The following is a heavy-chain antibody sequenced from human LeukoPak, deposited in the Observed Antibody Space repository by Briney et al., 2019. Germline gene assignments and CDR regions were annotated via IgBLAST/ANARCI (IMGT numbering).Heavy chain of an antibody. CDR2: IYPGDSDT. D-gene: IGHD3-22*01. CDR1: GYSFTSYW. V-gene: IGHV5-51*01. CDR3: ARQDFRDYDSSGWFDP. J-gene: IGHJ5*02. Sequence: GEAVKISCKCSGYSFTSYWIGWVRQMPGKGLEWMGIIYPGDSDTRYSASFQGQVTISADKFISTAYLQWSSLKASDTAMYYCARQDFRDYDSSGWFDPWGQGTLVTVSS.